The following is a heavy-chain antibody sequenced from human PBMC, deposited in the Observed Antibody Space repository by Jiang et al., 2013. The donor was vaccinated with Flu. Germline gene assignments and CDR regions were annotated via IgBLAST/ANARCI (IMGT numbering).Heavy chain of an antibody. D-gene: IGHD6-19*01. J-gene: IGHJ4*02. CDR3: ASHSSGWVNFDY. CDR1: GFSLSTSGMC. V-gene: IGHV2-70*01. CDR2: IDWDDDK. Sequence: KPTQTLTLTCTFSGFSLSTSGMCVSWIRQPPGKALEWLALIDWDDDKYYSTSLKTRLTISKDTSKNQVVLTMTNMDPVDTATYYCASHSSGWVNFDYWGQGTLVTVSS.